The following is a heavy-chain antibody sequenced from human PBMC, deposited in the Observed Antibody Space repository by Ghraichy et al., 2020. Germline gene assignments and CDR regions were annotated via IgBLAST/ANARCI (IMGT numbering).Heavy chain of an antibody. J-gene: IGHJ6*02. CDR2: ISSSSSYI. CDR1: GFTFSSYS. CDR3: ARRMTTTYYYYYYGMDV. Sequence: GGSLRLSCAASGFTFSSYSMNWVRQAPGKGLEWVSSISSSSSYINYEDSVKGRFTISRDNAKNSLYLQMNSMRAEDTAVYYCARRMTTTYYYYYYGMDVWGQGTTVAVS. V-gene: IGHV3-21*01. D-gene: IGHD5-24*01.